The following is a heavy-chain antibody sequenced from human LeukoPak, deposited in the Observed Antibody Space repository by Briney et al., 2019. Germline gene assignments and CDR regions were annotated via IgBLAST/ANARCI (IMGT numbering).Heavy chain of an antibody. V-gene: IGHV3-7*01. CDR3: ARDPVLTWGPFDY. CDR2: IKQDGSEK. Sequence: GGSLGLSCAASGFTFSSYWMSWVRQAPGKGLEWVANIKQDGSEKYYVDSVKGRFTISRDNAKNSLYLQMNSLRAEDTAVYYCARDPVLTWGPFDYWGQGTLVTVSS. J-gene: IGHJ4*02. CDR1: GFTFSSYW. D-gene: IGHD7-27*01.